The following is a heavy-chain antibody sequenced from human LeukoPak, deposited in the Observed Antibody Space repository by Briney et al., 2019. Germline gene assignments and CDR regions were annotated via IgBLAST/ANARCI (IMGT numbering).Heavy chain of an antibody. J-gene: IGHJ4*02. CDR3: ARGLPYYDFWSGYYMDY. V-gene: IGHV3-7*01. CDR2: IKQDGSDK. CDR1: GFTFSTYW. Sequence: GGSLRLSCAASGFTFSTYWMAWVRQAPGKGLEWVAHIKQDGSDKNYVDSVKGRFTISRDNAKNSLYLQMTSLRAEDTAVYYCARGLPYYDFWSGYYMDYWGQGTLVTVSS. D-gene: IGHD3-3*01.